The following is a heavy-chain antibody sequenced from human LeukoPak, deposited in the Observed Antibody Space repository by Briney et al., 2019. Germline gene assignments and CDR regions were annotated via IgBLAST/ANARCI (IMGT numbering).Heavy chain of an antibody. CDR1: GYTLTELS. V-gene: IGHV1-24*01. Sequence: ASVKVSCKVSGYTLTELSMHWVRQAPGKGLEWMGGFDPEDGETIYAQKFQGRVAMTEDTSTDTAYMELSSLRSEDTAVYYCARGSQDGSSWRRYWFDPWGQGTLVTVSS. CDR2: FDPEDGET. J-gene: IGHJ5*02. D-gene: IGHD6-13*01. CDR3: ARGSQDGSSWRRYWFDP.